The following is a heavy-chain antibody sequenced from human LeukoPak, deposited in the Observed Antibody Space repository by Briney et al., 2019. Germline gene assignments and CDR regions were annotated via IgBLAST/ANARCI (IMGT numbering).Heavy chain of an antibody. CDR3: ARDTPTVTGWFDP. V-gene: IGHV4-31*03. CDR2: IYYSGST. D-gene: IGHD4-17*01. Sequence: SDTLSLTCTVSGGSISSGGYYWSWIRQHPGTGLEWIGYIYYSGSTYYNPSLKSRVTISVDTSKNQFSLKLSSVTAADTAVYYCARDTPTVTGWFDPWGQGTLVTVSS. J-gene: IGHJ5*02. CDR1: GGSISSGGYY.